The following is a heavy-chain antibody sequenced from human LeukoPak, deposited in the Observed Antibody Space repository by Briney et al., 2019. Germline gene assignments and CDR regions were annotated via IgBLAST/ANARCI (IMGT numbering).Heavy chain of an antibody. CDR3: ARVGNWNYVNAFDI. Sequence: SETLSLTCTVSGGSISSGGYYWSWIRQPPGKGLEWIGYIYHSGSTYYNPSLKSRVTISVDRSKNQFSLKLSSVTAADTAVYYRARVGNWNYVNAFDIWGQGTMVTVSS. V-gene: IGHV4-30-2*01. J-gene: IGHJ3*02. CDR2: IYHSGST. D-gene: IGHD1-7*01. CDR1: GGSISSGGYY.